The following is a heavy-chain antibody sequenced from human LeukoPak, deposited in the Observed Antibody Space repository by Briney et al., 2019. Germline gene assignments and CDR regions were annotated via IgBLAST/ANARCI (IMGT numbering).Heavy chain of an antibody. V-gene: IGHV3-30*03. CDR1: GFTFSSYG. J-gene: IGHJ4*02. D-gene: IGHD3-16*01. CDR2: ISYDGSNK. Sequence: PGGSLRLSCAASGFTFSSYGMHWVRQAPGKGLEWVAVISYDGSNKYYADSVKGRFTISRDNSKYTLYLQMNSLRAEDTAVYYCALLGDYFDYWGQGTLVTVSS. CDR3: ALLGDYFDY.